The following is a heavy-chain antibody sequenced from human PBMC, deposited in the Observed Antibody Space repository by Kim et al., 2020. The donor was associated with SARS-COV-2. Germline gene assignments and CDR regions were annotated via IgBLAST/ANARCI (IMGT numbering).Heavy chain of an antibody. J-gene: IGHJ4*02. CDR1: GDSVSSNSAT. D-gene: IGHD6-19*01. CDR3: ASGIPGTGIKY. Sequence: SQTLSLTCAISGDSVSSNSATWYWIRQSPSRGLECLGRTYYRSKWYNDYAASVKSRITINPDTSKNQFSLQLNSVTPEDTAVYYCASGIPGTGIKYWGQGTLVTVSS. V-gene: IGHV6-1*01. CDR2: TYYRSKWYN.